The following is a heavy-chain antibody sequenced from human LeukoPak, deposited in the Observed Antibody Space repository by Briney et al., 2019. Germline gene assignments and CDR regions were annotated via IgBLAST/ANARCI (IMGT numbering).Heavy chain of an antibody. V-gene: IGHV4-59*01. CDR2: IYYSGST. CDR3: ARSFGWVGSYDY. J-gene: IGHJ4*02. Sequence: SGTLSLTCTVSGGSISSYYWSWIRQPPGKGLEWIGYIYYSGSTNYNPSLKSRVTISVDTSKNQFTLKLSSVTAADTAVYYCARSFGWVGSYDYWGQGTLVTVSS. CDR1: GGSISSYY. D-gene: IGHD1-26*01.